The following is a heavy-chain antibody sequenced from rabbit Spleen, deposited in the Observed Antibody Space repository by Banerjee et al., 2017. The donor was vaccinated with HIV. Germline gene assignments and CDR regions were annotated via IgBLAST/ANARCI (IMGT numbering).Heavy chain of an antibody. CDR2: IATITGKT. D-gene: IGHD1-1*01. Sequence: QEQLVESGGGLVQPEGSLTLTCKASGFSFGDRDVMCWVRQALGKGLEWIGCIATITGKTFYATWAKGRFTISRASSTTVFLQVTRLTVADTATYFCARDLPEIVGWNFGFWGQGTLVTVS. CDR3: ARDLPEIVGWNFGF. J-gene: IGHJ3*01. V-gene: IGHV1S45*01. CDR1: GFSFGDRDV.